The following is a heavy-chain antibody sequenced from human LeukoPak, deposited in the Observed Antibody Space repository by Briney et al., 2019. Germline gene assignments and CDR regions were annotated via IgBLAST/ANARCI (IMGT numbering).Heavy chain of an antibody. J-gene: IGHJ5*02. Sequence: GASVKVSCKASGGTSSSYAISWVRQAPGQGLEWMGGIIPIFGTANYAQKFQGRVTITTDESTSTAYMELSSLRSEDTAVYYCARSLAARSNWFDPWGQGTLVTVSS. CDR1: GGTSSSYA. D-gene: IGHD6-6*01. CDR3: ARSLAARSNWFDP. CDR2: IIPIFGTA. V-gene: IGHV1-69*05.